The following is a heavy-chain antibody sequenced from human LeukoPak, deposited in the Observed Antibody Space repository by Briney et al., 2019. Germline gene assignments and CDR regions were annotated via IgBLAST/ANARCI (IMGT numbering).Heavy chain of an antibody. CDR3: ARDRDRDGSPDGFEY. CDR1: GGSISGYY. CDR2: IYYSGST. D-gene: IGHD5-24*01. Sequence: SETLSLTCTVSGGSISGYYWSWIRQPPGKGLEWIGYIYYSGSTNYTPSLKCRVTISVDTSKNQFSLKLSSVTAADTAVYYCARDRDRDGSPDGFEYWGQGTLVTVSS. V-gene: IGHV4-59*01. J-gene: IGHJ4*02.